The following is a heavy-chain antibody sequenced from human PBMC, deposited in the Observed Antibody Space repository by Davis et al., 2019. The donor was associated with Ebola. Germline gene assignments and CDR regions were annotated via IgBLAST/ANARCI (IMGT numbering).Heavy chain of an antibody. V-gene: IGHV3-73*01. CDR1: GFTFSGSA. Sequence: GGSLRLSCAASGFTFSGSAMHWVRQASGNGLEWVGRIRSKANSYATAYAASVKGRFTISRDDSKNTAYLQMNSLKTEDTAVYYCTRISYGSIAAPWGQGTLVTVSS. CDR3: TRISYGSIAAP. D-gene: IGHD6-6*01. CDR2: IRSKANSYAT. J-gene: IGHJ4*02.